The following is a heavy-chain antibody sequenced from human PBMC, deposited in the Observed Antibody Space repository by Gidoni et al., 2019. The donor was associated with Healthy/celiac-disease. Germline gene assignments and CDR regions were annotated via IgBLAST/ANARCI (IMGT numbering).Heavy chain of an antibody. V-gene: IGHV3-21*01. CDR2: ISSSSSYI. Sequence: EVQLVESGGGLVKPGGSLRLSCAASGFPFSSYSMNWVRRAPGKGLEWVSSISSSSSYIYYADSVKGRFTISRDNAKNSLYLQMNSLRAEDTAVYYCARSHGIQDIVLMVYSSSWYYFDYWGQGTLVTVSS. J-gene: IGHJ4*02. CDR1: GFPFSSYS. D-gene: IGHD2-8*01. CDR3: ARSHGIQDIVLMVYSSSWYYFDY.